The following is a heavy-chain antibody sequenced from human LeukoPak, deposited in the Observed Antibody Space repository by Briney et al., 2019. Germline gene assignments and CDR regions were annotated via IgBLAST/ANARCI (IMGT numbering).Heavy chain of an antibody. V-gene: IGHV1-2*02. CDR2: INPNSGGT. CDR1: GYTFTGYY. CDR3: APRIAVAGSDFDY. D-gene: IGHD6-19*01. J-gene: IGHJ4*02. Sequence: GASVKVSCKASGYTFTGYYMHWVRQAPGQGLEWMGWINPNSGGTNYAQKFQGRVTMTRDTSISTAYMELSRLRSDDTAVYYCAPRIAVAGSDFDYWGQGTLVTVSS.